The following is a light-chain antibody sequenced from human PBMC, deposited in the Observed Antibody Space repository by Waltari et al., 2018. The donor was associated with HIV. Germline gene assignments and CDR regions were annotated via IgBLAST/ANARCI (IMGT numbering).Light chain of an antibody. CDR1: SSAIGAYNY. CDR3: SSYTASSTLDVV. J-gene: IGLJ2*01. V-gene: IGLV2-14*03. Sequence: QSALTQAASVSGSPGQSITISCTGSSSAIGAYNYVPWYQQHPDKVPKLVIYEVSNRPSGISNRFSGSKSGNTASLTISGLQADDEASYYCSSYTASSTLDVVFGGGTRLTVL. CDR2: EVS.